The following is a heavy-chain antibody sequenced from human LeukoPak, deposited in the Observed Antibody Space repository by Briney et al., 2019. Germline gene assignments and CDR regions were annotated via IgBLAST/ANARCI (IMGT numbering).Heavy chain of an antibody. J-gene: IGHJ4*02. CDR2: ISAYNGNT. Sequence: GASVKVSCKASGYTFTSYGISWVRQAPGQGLEWMGWISAYNGNTNYAQELQGRVTMTTDTSTSTAYMELRSLRSDDTAVYYCARAFSGYDWLLCGGDCYSGDYWGQGTLVTVSS. V-gene: IGHV1-18*01. D-gene: IGHD2-21*02. CDR1: GYTFTSYG. CDR3: ARAFSGYDWLLCGGDCYSGDY.